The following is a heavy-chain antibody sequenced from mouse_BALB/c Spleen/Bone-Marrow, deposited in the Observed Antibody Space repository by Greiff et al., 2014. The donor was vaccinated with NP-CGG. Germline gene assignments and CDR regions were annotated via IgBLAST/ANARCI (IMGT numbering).Heavy chain of an antibody. CDR1: GFSLTSYG. D-gene: IGHD1-3*01. CDR2: IWSDGST. CDR3: ARRGDNRAMDY. J-gene: IGHJ4*01. V-gene: IGHV2-6*02. Sequence: VNVVESGPGLVAPSQGLSITCTVSGFSLTSYGVHWVRQPPGKGLEWLVVIWSDGSTSYNSALKSRPSISKDNSKSQVFLKMNSLQTDDTAMYYCARRGDNRAMDYWGQGTSVTVSS.